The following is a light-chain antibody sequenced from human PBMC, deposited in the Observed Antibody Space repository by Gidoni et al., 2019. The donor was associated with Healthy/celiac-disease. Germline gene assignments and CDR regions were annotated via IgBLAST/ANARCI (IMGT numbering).Light chain of an antibody. CDR2: GAS. V-gene: IGKV3-20*01. CDR3: QQYGSSPRT. CDR1: QSVSSSY. Sequence: EIVLTQAPGTLSLSPWERATLSCRASQSVSSSYLAWYQQKPGQAPRLLIYGASSRAPGIPDRFSGSGSGTDFTLTISILEPEDFAVYYFQQYGSSPRTFGQGTKVEIK. J-gene: IGKJ1*01.